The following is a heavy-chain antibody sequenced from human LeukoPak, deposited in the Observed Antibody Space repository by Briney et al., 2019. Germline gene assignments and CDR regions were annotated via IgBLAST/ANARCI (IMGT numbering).Heavy chain of an antibody. CDR3: AVSGYSTRGAFDI. J-gene: IGHJ3*02. V-gene: IGHV1-58*02. CDR1: GLTFTSSA. D-gene: IGHD6-13*01. CDR2: IVVGSGNT. Sequence: GASVKVSCKASGLTFTSSAMQWVRQARGQRLEWIGWIVVGSGNTNYAQKFQEGVTITRDMSTSTAYMELSSLRSEDTAVYYCAVSGYSTRGAFDIWGQGTMVTVSS.